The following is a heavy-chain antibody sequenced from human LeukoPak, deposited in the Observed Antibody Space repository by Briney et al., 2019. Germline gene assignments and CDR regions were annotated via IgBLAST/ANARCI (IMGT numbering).Heavy chain of an antibody. J-gene: IGHJ6*03. Sequence: ASVKVSCKASGYTFTSYGISWVRQAPGQGREWMGWINPNSGGTNCAQKFQGRDTMTRDTSISTAYMELSRLRSDDTAVYYCARHTGNAPLHYYYYYYMDVWGKGTTVTVSS. CDR2: INPNSGGT. D-gene: IGHD1-1*01. V-gene: IGHV1-2*02. CDR1: GYTFTSYG. CDR3: ARHTGNAPLHYYYYYYMDV.